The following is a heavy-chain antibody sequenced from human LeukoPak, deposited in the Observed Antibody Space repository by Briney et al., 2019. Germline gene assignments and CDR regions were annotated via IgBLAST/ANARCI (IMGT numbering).Heavy chain of an antibody. CDR2: ISAYNGNT. CDR3: ARSPSRYYYDSSGPDY. V-gene: IGHV1-18*01. CDR1: GYTFTSYG. J-gene: IGHJ4*02. D-gene: IGHD3-22*01. Sequence: GASVKVSCTASGYTFTSYGISWVRQAPGQGLEWMGWISAYNGNTNYAQKLQGRVTMTTDTSTSTAYMELRSLRSDDTAVYYCARSPSRYYYDSSGPDYWGQGTLVTVSS.